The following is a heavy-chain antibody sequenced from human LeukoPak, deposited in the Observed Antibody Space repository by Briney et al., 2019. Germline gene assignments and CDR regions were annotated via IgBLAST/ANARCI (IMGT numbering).Heavy chain of an antibody. CDR1: GGTFSSYA. CDR2: IIPIFGTA. J-gene: IGHJ4*02. V-gene: IGHV1-69*01. Sequence: GASVKVSCKASGGTFSSYAISWVRQAPGQGLEWMGGIIPIFGTANYAQKFQGRVTITADESTSTAYMELSSLRSEDTAVYYCARSYYDSSGYSLVDYWGQGTLVTVSS. CDR3: ARSYYDSSGYSLVDY. D-gene: IGHD3-22*01.